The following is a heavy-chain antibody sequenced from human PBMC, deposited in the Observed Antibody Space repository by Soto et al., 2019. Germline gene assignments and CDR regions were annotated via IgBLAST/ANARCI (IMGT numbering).Heavy chain of an antibody. J-gene: IGHJ6*02. CDR2: ISGSGGST. D-gene: IGHD4-17*01. CDR3: AKGPRNHDYGDYYYYGMDV. Sequence: EVQLLESGGGLVQPGGSLRLSCAASGFTFSSYAMIWVRQAPGKGLEWVSAISGSGGSTYYADSVKGRFTISRDNSKNTLYLQMNSLRAEDTAVYYCAKGPRNHDYGDYYYYGMDVWGQGTTVTVSS. V-gene: IGHV3-23*01. CDR1: GFTFSSYA.